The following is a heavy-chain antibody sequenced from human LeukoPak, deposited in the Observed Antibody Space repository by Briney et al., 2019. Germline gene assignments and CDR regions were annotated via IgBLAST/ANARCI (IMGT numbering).Heavy chain of an antibody. CDR1: GFTFSSYS. D-gene: IGHD1-26*01. J-gene: IGHJ5*02. Sequence: GGSLRLSCAASGFTFSSYSMNWVRQAPGKGLEWVSSISSSSSYIYYADSVKGRFTISRDNAKNSLYLQMNSLRAEDTAVYYCARVPSGSYEGWFDPWGQGTLVTVSS. CDR3: ARVPSGSYEGWFDP. V-gene: IGHV3-21*01. CDR2: ISSSSSYI.